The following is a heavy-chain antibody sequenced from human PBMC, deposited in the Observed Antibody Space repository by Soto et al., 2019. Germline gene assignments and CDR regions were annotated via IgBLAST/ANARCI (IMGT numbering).Heavy chain of an antibody. CDR3: VRGRAARSSNYYGMDV. D-gene: IGHD6-6*01. V-gene: IGHV1-2*02. CDR2: INPNNGDT. J-gene: IGHJ6*02. Sequence: RASVKVSCKASGYTFTAYHLHWVRRAPGQGLEWMAWINPNNGDTNFARKFQGRVTMTRDTSASTAYMELSRLTSDDTAVYYCVRGRAARSSNYYGMDVWGQGTTVTVYS. CDR1: GYTFTAYH.